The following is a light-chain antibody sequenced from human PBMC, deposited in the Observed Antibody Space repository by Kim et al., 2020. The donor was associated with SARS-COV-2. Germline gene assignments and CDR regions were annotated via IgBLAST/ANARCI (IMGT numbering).Light chain of an antibody. J-gene: IGLJ3*02. CDR1: SSDVGNYNY. CDR3: TSYTMSSTWV. CDR2: DIT. V-gene: IGLV2-14*03. Sequence: QSALTQPASLSGSPGQSITISCIGTSSDVGNYNYVSWYQQHPGKAPQLMIYDITKRPSGVSDRFSGSKSGNTASLTISGLQAEDEADYYCTSYTMSSTWVFGGGTQLTVL.